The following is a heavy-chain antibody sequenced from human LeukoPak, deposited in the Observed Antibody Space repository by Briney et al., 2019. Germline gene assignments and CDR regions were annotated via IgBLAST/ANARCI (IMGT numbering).Heavy chain of an antibody. V-gene: IGHV3-48*01. CDR2: ISSSSSTI. CDR3: ARDQWKRGGSCPLAY. D-gene: IGHD2-15*01. Sequence: GGSLRLSCAASGFTFSSYSMNWVRQAPGKGLEWVSYISSSSSTIYYADSMKGRFTISRDNAKNSLYLQMNSLRAEDTAVYYCARDQWKRGGSCPLAYWGQGSLVTVSS. J-gene: IGHJ4*02. CDR1: GFTFSSYS.